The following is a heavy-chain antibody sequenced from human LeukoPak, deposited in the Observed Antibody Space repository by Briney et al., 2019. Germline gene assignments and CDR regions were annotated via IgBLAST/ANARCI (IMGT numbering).Heavy chain of an antibody. J-gene: IGHJ4*02. CDR1: GFTFSSYA. D-gene: IGHD3-10*01. CDR3: AKGAYGSGSPYNAFDY. Sequence: GGSLRLSCGASGFTFSSYAMTWVRQAPGKGLEWVSVTSGSGGNTYYADSVKGRFTISRDNSKSTLYLQMNSLRAEDTAVYYCAKGAYGSGSPYNAFDYWGQGTLVTVPS. CDR2: TSGSGGNT. V-gene: IGHV3-23*01.